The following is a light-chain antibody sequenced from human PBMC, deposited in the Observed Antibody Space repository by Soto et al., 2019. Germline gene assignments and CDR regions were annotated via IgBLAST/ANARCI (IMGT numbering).Light chain of an antibody. CDR1: QDISNY. CDR3: QQYDILPL. Sequence: DIQMTQSPSSLSASVGDRVTITCQTSQDISNYLNWYQQKPGKAPKLLIYDASNLETGVPSRFSGSGSETEFTITISSLQPEDFATYYCQQYDILPLFGQGTKVEIK. V-gene: IGKV1-33*01. CDR2: DAS. J-gene: IGKJ2*01.